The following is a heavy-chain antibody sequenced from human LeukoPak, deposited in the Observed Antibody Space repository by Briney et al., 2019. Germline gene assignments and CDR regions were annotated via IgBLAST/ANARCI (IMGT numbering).Heavy chain of an antibody. CDR3: ARDNDELGLDPFDY. D-gene: IGHD1-1*01. J-gene: IGHJ4*02. CDR1: GGSISSSDYY. V-gene: IGHV4-39*07. CDR2: ISYNGRT. Sequence: PSETLSLTCTVSGGSISSSDYYWGWIRQPPGKGLEWLGSISYNGRTYYNPSLKSRVTISVDTSKNQFSLKLSSVTAADTAVYYCARDNDELGLDPFDYWGQGTLVTVSS.